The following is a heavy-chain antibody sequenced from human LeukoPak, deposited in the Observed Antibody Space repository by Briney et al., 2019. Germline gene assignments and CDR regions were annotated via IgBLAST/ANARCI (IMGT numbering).Heavy chain of an antibody. CDR1: GYSFTSYW. CDR2: IYPGDSDT. J-gene: IGHJ4*02. V-gene: IGHV5-51*01. Sequence: GESLQISCKGSGYSFTSYWIGWVRQMPGKGLEWMAIIYPGDSDTRYSPSFQGQVTISADKSINTAYLQWSSLKASDTAIYFCARHVRAITVPDYWGQGTLVTVSS. CDR3: ARHVRAITVPDY. D-gene: IGHD4-17*01.